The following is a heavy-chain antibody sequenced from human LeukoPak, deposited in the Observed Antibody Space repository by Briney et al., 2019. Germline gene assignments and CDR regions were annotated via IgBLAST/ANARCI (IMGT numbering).Heavy chain of an antibody. J-gene: IGHJ6*02. CDR2: IYYSGST. CDR1: AGSSSSYY. V-gene: IGHV4-59*08. Sequence: PSENLSLNCTVSAGSSSSYYWRWIRQPPGKGLECIGYIYYSGSTNYNPFLKSRVTISVDTSKNQFFLKLRSMTAGDTAVYYCARVSSGWNNYYYYGMDVWGQGTTVTVSS. CDR3: ARVSSGWNNYYYYGMDV. D-gene: IGHD6-19*01.